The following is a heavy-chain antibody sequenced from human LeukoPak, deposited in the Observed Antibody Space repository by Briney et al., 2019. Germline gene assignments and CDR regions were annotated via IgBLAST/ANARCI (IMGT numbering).Heavy chain of an antibody. Sequence: SQTLSLTCAVSGGSISSGGYAWSWIRQPPGKGLEWIGYIYHSGSTYYDPSLKSRVTISVDRSKNQFSLKLSSVTAADTAVYYCASQSGSYGGPNDYWGQGTLVTVSS. CDR3: ASQSGSYGGPNDY. J-gene: IGHJ4*02. CDR1: GGSISSGGYA. V-gene: IGHV4-30-2*01. CDR2: IYHSGST. D-gene: IGHD1-26*01.